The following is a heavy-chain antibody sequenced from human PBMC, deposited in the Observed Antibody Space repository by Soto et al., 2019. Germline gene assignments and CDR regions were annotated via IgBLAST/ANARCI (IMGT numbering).Heavy chain of an antibody. CDR3: VRGARI. Sequence: EVQLVESGGDLVQPGGSLRLSCAESRFTFSGYWMYWVRQTPGKGLECVANIKEDGCEKNYVDSVRGRFTISRDNAKNSLYLQMNSLRAEDTAVYYCVRGARIWGQGTMVTVS. CDR1: RFTFSGYW. J-gene: IGHJ3*02. CDR2: IKEDGCEK. V-gene: IGHV3-7*01.